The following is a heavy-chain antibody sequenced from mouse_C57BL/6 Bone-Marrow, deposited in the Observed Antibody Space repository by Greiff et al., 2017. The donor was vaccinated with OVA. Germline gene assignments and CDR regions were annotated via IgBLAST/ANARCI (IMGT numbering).Heavy chain of an antibody. D-gene: IGHD1-1*01. CDR3: ARRYYYGSRDYYAMDY. J-gene: IGHJ4*01. V-gene: IGHV1-55*01. CDR2: LYPGSGST. CDR1: GYTFTSYW. Sequence: QVQLQQPGAELVQPGASVKMSCKASGYTFTSYWITWVKQRPGQGLEWIGDLYPGSGSTNYNEKFKSKAQLTVDTSSSTAYMQLSSLTSEDSAVYYCARRYYYGSRDYYAMDYWGQGTSVTVSS.